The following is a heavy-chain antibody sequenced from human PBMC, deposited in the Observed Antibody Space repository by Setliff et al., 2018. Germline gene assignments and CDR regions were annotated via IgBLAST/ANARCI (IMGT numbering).Heavy chain of an antibody. CDR1: GGSISSYY. CDR3: AREQWLDPPGYYYMDV. J-gene: IGHJ6*03. Sequence: SETLSLTCTVSGGSISSYYWSWIRQPAGKGLEWIGHIYIGGIANYNPSLKSRVTMSIDTSKNQFSLKLNSVTAADMAVYYCAREQWLDPPGYYYMDVWAKGTTVTVSS. V-gene: IGHV4-4*07. D-gene: IGHD6-19*01. CDR2: IYIGGIA.